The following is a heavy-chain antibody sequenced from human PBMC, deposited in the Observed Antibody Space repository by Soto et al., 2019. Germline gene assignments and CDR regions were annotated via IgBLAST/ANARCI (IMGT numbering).Heavy chain of an antibody. J-gene: IGHJ1*01. D-gene: IGHD1-26*01. CDR1: GFTFSHYG. V-gene: IGHV3-33*01. Sequence: QAQLVESGGGVVQPGRSLRLSCAASGFTFSHYGMHWVRQAPGKGLEWVAVVWYDGSETHYGDSVKGRFTISRDNSKSLVYLQMNNLRVEDTAVYYCATDRRVGFSQWELQDWGQGTLVTVSS. CDR2: VWYDGSET. CDR3: ATDRRVGFSQWELQD.